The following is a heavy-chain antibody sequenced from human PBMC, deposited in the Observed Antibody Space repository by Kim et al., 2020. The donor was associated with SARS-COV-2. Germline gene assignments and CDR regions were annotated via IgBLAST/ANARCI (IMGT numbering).Heavy chain of an antibody. CDR1: GYTLSRYY. CDR3: AREGSRAMGTMRNFDY. J-gene: IGHJ4*02. V-gene: IGHV1-46*01. CDR2: ISPRDDTT. Sequence: ASVKVSCKASGYTLSRYYIHWVRQAPGQGLEWMGRISPRDDTTTYAQKFQGRFTMTTDTSTSTVYMDLSSLGSEDTALYYCAREGSRAMGTMRNFDYWGQ. D-gene: IGHD1-1*01.